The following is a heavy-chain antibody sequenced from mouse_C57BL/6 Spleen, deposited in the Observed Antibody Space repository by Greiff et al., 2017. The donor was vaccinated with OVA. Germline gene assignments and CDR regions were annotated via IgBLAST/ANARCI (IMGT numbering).Heavy chain of an antibody. CDR2: IDPSDSYT. CDR3: AIYDGYLAWFAY. CDR1: GYTFTSYW. D-gene: IGHD2-3*01. V-gene: IGHV1-69*01. Sequence: QVQLKHPGAELVMPGASVKLSCKASGYTFTSYWMHWVKQRPGQGLEWIGEIDPSDSYTNYNQKFKGKSTLTVDKSSSTAYMQLSSLTSEDSAVYYCAIYDGYLAWFAYWGQGTLVTVSA. J-gene: IGHJ3*01.